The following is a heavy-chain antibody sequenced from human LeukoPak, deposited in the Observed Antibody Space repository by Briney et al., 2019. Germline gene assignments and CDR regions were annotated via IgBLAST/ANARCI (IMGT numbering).Heavy chain of an antibody. D-gene: IGHD3-22*01. Sequence: ASVKVSCKASGGTFSSYAISWVRQAPEQGLEWMGGIIPIFGTANYAQKFQGRVTITTDESTSTAYMELSSLRSEDTAVYYCARPRNYYDSSGAFDIWGQGTMVTVSS. CDR2: IIPIFGTA. CDR1: GGTFSSYA. CDR3: ARPRNYYDSSGAFDI. J-gene: IGHJ3*02. V-gene: IGHV1-69*05.